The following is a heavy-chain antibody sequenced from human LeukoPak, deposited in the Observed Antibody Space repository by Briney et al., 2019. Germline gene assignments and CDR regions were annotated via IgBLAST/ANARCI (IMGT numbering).Heavy chain of an antibody. Sequence: ASVKVSCKASGYTFTSYGISWVRQAPGQGLEWMGWINPKNAGTNFAQRFQGRVIMTRDTFSSTVYMELSRLRADDTAFYYCARTLYVSAVPGGLDYWGQGTLITVSS. D-gene: IGHD3-10*02. CDR3: ARTLYVSAVPGGLDY. V-gene: IGHV1-2*02. CDR1: GYTFTSYG. CDR2: INPKNAGT. J-gene: IGHJ4*02.